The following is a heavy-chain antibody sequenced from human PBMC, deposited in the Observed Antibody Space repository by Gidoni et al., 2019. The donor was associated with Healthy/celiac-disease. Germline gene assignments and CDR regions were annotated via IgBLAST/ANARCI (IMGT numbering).Heavy chain of an antibody. CDR2: IWYDGSNK. J-gene: IGHJ4*02. V-gene: IGHV3-33*01. CDR3: ARASGPLDY. Sequence: QVKLVESGGGVVQPGRSLRLSCAAAGFTFSSYGMHWVRQAPGKGREGVAVIWYDGSNKYYADSVKGRFTISRDNSKNTLYLQMNSLRAEDTAVYYCARASGPLDYWGQGTLVTVSS. CDR1: GFTFSSYG.